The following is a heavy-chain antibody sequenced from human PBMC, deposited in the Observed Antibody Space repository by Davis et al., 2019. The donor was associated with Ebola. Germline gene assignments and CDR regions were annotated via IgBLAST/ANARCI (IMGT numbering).Heavy chain of an antibody. J-gene: IGHJ3*02. CDR3: ARKIVGARDGAGTTDNAFDI. V-gene: IGHV3-74*03. CDR1: GFTFSSYW. D-gene: IGHD1-26*01. Sequence: GESLKISCAASGFTFSSYWMHWVRQGPGKGLVWVSRINSDASRTTYADSVKGRFTISRDNAKNTLYLQMNSLRVEDTAVYYCARKIVGARDGAGTTDNAFDIWGQGTMVTVSS. CDR2: INSDASRT.